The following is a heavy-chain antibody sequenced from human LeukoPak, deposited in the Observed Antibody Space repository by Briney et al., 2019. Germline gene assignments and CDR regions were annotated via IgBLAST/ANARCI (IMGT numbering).Heavy chain of an antibody. CDR1: GGSISSYY. V-gene: IGHV4-59*08. D-gene: IGHD3-22*01. Sequence: SSETLSPTCTVSGGSISSYYWSWIRQPPGKGLEWIGYIYYSGSTNYNPSLKSRVTISVDTSKNQFSLKLTSVTAADTAVYYCARHYDSSGYWYYFDYWGQGTLVTVSS. CDR3: ARHYDSSGYWYYFDY. J-gene: IGHJ4*02. CDR2: IYYSGST.